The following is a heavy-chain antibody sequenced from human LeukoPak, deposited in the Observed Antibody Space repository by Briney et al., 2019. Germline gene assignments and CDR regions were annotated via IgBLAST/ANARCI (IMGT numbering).Heavy chain of an antibody. Sequence: SGTLSLTCGVSGGSVINTNWWTWVRQPPGKGLEWIGEVHLDGRTNYNPSLGSRLTMSVDLSENQVSLKLTSVTAAHTAVYYCAREGGFYRPLDYSGQGTLVTVSS. CDR2: VHLDGRT. D-gene: IGHD3-3*01. CDR1: GGSVINTNW. J-gene: IGHJ4*02. CDR3: AREGGFYRPLDY. V-gene: IGHV4-4*02.